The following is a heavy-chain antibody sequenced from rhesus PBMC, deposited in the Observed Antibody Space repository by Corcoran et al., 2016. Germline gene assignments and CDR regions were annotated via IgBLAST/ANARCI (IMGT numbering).Heavy chain of an antibody. Sequence: EVQLVQSGAEVKKPGASVKISCKASGYTFTDYYLHWVRQAPGKGLELMGRVDPEDGEAIQPQQFQDRGTITADTSTDTAYMELSSLRSEDTAVYYCATQGLFYWGQGVLVTVSS. CDR1: GYTFTDYY. J-gene: IGHJ4*01. V-gene: IGHV1-111*02. CDR2: VDPEDGEA. D-gene: IGHD3-28*01. CDR3: ATQGLFY.